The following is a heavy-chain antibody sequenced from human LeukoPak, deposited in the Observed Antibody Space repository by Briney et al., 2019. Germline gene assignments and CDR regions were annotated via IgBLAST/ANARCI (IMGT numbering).Heavy chain of an antibody. V-gene: IGHV4-61*08. CDR2: IYYSGST. CDR3: ARVPFGYSSSWYYYYYYMDV. J-gene: IGHJ6*03. CDR1: GGSISSGGYS. Sequence: SQTLSLTCAVSGGSISSGGYSWSWIRQPPGKGLEWIGYIYYSGSTNYNPSLKSRVTISVDTSKNQFSLKLSSVTAADTAVYYCARVPFGYSSSWYYYYYYMDVWGKGTTVTISS. D-gene: IGHD6-13*01.